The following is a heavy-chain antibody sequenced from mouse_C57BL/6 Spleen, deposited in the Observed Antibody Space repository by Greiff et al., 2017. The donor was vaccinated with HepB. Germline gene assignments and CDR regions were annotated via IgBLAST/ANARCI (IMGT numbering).Heavy chain of an antibody. Sequence: QVQLKQSGAELVKPGASVKLSCKASGYTFTSYWMHWVKQRPGQGLEWIGMIHPNSGSTNYNEKFKSKATLTVDKSSSTAYMQLSSLTSEDSAVYYCARGYDGYYRYFDVWGTGTTVTVSS. CDR2: IHPNSGST. CDR1: GYTFTSYW. CDR3: ARGYDGYYRYFDV. V-gene: IGHV1-64*01. J-gene: IGHJ1*03. D-gene: IGHD2-3*01.